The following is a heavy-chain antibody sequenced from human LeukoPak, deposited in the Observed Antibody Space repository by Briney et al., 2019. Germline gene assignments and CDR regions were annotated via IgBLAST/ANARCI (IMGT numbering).Heavy chain of an antibody. CDR1: GYTFTSYG. V-gene: IGHV1-2*02. J-gene: IGHJ3*02. Sequence: ASVKVSCKASGYTFTSYGISWVRQAPGQGLEWMGWINPNSGGTNYAQKFQGRVTMTRDTSISTAYMELSRLRSDDTALYHCASGRWEPYDAFDIWGQGTMVTDSS. CDR2: INPNSGGT. CDR3: ASGRWEPYDAFDI. D-gene: IGHD1-26*01.